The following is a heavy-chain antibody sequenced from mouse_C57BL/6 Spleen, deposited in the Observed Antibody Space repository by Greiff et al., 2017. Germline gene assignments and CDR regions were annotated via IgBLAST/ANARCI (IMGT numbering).Heavy chain of an antibody. Sequence: QVQLKQPGAELVKPGASVKLSCKASGYTFTSYWMHWVKQRPGQGLEWIGMIHPNGGSTNYNEKFKSKATLTVDKSSSTAYMQLSSLTSEDSAVYYCARGSNYYAMDYWGQGTSVTVSS. CDR2: IHPNGGST. V-gene: IGHV1-64*01. D-gene: IGHD2-5*01. CDR1: GYTFTSYW. CDR3: ARGSNYYAMDY. J-gene: IGHJ4*01.